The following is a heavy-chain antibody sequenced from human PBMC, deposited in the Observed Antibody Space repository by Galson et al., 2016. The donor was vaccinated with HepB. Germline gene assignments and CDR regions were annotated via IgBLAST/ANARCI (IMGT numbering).Heavy chain of an antibody. D-gene: IGHD6-19*01. V-gene: IGHV3-7*01. CDR3: AKDHGNRWLNNWFDP. CDR2: IKHDGSEQ. Sequence: SLRLSCAASGFTFSSYWMSWVRQAPGKRLECVANIKHDGSEQYYVDSVEGRFTISRDNAKKSLYLQMNSLRDEDTAVYYCAKDHGNRWLNNWFDPWGQGTLVTVSS. CDR1: GFTFSSYW. J-gene: IGHJ5*02.